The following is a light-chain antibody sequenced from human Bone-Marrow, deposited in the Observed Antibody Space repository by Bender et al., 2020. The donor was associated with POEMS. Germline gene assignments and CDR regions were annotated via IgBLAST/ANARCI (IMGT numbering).Light chain of an antibody. CDR1: SSDVGGYDY. Sequence: QSALTQPRSVSGSPGQSVTISCTGTSSDVGGYDYVSWYQHHPGKAPKLMIYDVNKRPSGVPARFSGSKSGNTASLTISGLQAEDEADYYCSSYRGRNIYVLGNGNEVT. CDR2: DVN. CDR3: SSYRGRNIYV. V-gene: IGLV2-11*01. J-gene: IGLJ1*01.